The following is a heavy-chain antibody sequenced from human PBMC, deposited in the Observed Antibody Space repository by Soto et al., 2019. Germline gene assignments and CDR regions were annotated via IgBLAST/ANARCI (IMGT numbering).Heavy chain of an antibody. D-gene: IGHD2-15*01. J-gene: IGHJ6*02. Sequence: SVKVSCKASGGTFSSYAISWVRQAPGQGLEWMGGIIPIFGTANYAQKFQGRVTITADESTSTAYMELSSLRSEDTAVYYCCNLSSGGYYYYYGMDVWGQVTTVTVSS. CDR1: GGTFSSYA. CDR3: CNLSSGGYYYYYGMDV. CDR2: IIPIFGTA. V-gene: IGHV1-69*13.